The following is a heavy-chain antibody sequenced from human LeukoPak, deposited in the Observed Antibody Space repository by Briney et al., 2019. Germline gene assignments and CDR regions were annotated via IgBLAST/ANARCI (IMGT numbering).Heavy chain of an antibody. CDR3: AKSYGDYALDY. CDR1: GFTFDDYA. D-gene: IGHD4-17*01. Sequence: GRSLRLSCAASGFTFDDYAMHWVRQAPGKGLEWVSGISWNSGSIGYAASVRGRFTISRDNAKNSLYLQMNSLRAEDMALYYCAKSYGDYALDYWGQETLVTVSS. V-gene: IGHV3-9*03. CDR2: ISWNSGSI. J-gene: IGHJ4*02.